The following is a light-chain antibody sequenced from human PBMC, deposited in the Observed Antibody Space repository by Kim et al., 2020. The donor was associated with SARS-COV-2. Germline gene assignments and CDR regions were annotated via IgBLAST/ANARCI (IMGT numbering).Light chain of an antibody. J-gene: IGKJ4*01. Sequence: DIQMTQSPSSLSASVGDRVTITCRASQGINNYLAWFQQKPGKAPKSLIFAASNLQTGVPSRFSGSGSGTDFALTISDLQPEDFATYYCQQYDTYPLTFGGGTKVDIK. CDR3: QQYDTYPLT. CDR2: AAS. CDR1: QGINNY. V-gene: IGKV1-16*01.